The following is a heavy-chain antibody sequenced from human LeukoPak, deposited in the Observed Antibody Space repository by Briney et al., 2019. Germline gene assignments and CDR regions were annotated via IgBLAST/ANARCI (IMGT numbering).Heavy chain of an antibody. Sequence: GGSLRLSCVASGFTFSSYAINWVRQVPGKGLEWASAISGSGGSTFYVDSVKGRFTISRDNSKNTLYLQMNSLRAEDTAVYYCAMSYSSSSVVAFDIWGQGTMVTVSS. V-gene: IGHV3-23*01. CDR1: GFTFSSYA. J-gene: IGHJ3*02. CDR2: ISGSGGST. CDR3: AMSYSSSSVVAFDI. D-gene: IGHD6-6*01.